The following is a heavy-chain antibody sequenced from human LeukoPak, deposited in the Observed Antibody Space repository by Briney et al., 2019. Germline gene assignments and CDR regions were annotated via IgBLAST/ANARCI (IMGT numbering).Heavy chain of an antibody. Sequence: SGPTLVNPTQTLTLTCTFSGFSLSTSGVGVGWIRQPPGKALEWLALIYWNDDKRYSPSLKSRLTITKDTSKNQVVLTMTNMDPVDTATYYCAHGSQQQTYRGWFDPWGQGTLVTVSS. CDR1: GFSLSTSGVG. CDR2: IYWNDDK. V-gene: IGHV2-5*01. J-gene: IGHJ5*02. CDR3: AHGSQQQTYRGWFDP. D-gene: IGHD1-26*01.